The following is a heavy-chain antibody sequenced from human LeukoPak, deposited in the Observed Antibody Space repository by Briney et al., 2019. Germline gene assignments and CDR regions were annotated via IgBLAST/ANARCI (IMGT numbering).Heavy chain of an antibody. CDR3: ATSPLGYSGYDPYWYFDL. J-gene: IGHJ2*01. CDR1: GGTFSSYA. V-gene: IGHV1-69*04. Sequence: ASVKVSCKASGGTFSSYAISWVRQAPGQGLEWMGRIIPILGIANYAQKFQGRVTITADKSTSTAYMELSSLRSEDTAVYYCATSPLGYSGYDPYWYFDLWGRGTLVTVSS. D-gene: IGHD5-12*01. CDR2: IIPILGIA.